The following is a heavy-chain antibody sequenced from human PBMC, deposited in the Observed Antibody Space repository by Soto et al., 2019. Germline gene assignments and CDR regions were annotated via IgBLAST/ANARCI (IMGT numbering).Heavy chain of an antibody. CDR3: VTGLRAYRAPDPSY. J-gene: IGHJ4*02. CDR2: FDPEDVET. Sequence: QVQLVQSGAEVKKPGASVKVSCKVSGYTLTELSIHWVRQAPGKGLEWVGGFDPEDVETMYAQKFQGRATMIEDTSTDTLYMELRSLKSDDTAVYYCVTGLRAYRAPDPSYWGQGTLVTVSS. D-gene: IGHD5-12*01. V-gene: IGHV1-24*01. CDR1: GYTLTELS.